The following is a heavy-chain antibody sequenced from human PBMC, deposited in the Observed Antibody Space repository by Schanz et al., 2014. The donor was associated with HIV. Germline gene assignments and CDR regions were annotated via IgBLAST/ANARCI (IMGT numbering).Heavy chain of an antibody. CDR1: GGSIVDYH. CDR2: IYHNNGGT. CDR3: ARGQSFDFWSGYRVGYFDY. J-gene: IGHJ4*02. Sequence: QVQLQESGPGLVKPSETLSLTCTVSGGSIVDYHWNWIRQPPGKGLEWIGYIYHNNGGTNYNPSLKSRVTISVDTSKNQFSLKLSSVTAADTAVYYCARGQSFDFWSGYRVGYFDYWGQGTLVTVSS. V-gene: IGHV4-59*01. D-gene: IGHD3-3*01.